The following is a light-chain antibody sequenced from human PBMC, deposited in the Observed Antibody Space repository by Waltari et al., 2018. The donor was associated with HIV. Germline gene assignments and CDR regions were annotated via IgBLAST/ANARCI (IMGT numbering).Light chain of an antibody. CDR3: GSYSGSKNFAV. J-gene: IGLJ3*02. V-gene: IGLV2-8*01. CDR2: DVS. Sequence: QSALTQPPSASGSPGQSVTISCTGTSSDVGGYNYVSWYQKHPGKAPKLMIFDVSKRPSGVPDRFSGSKSGNTASLTVSGLQAEDEADYYCGSYSGSKNFAVFGGGTKLTVL. CDR1: SSDVGGYNY.